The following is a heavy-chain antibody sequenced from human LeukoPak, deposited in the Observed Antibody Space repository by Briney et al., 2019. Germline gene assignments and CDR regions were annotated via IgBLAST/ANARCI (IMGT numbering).Heavy chain of an antibody. CDR1: GGSISSGGCY. CDR2: IYHSGST. D-gene: IGHD3-9*01. CDR3: ARITYYDILTGSSYYFDY. Sequence: PSQTLSLTCTVTGGSISSGGCYWSWIRQPPGKGLEWIGYIYHSGSTYYNPSLKSRVTISVDRSKNQFSLKLSSVTAADTAVYYCARITYYDILTGSSYYFDYWGQGTLVTVSS. J-gene: IGHJ4*02. V-gene: IGHV4-30-2*01.